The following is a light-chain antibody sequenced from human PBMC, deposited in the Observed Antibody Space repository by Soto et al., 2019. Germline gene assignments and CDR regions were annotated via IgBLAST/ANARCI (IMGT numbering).Light chain of an antibody. V-gene: IGKV3-20*01. CDR2: GAS. Sequence: EMVLTQSPGTLYLSPGERATLSCRASQSVNSNYLAWYQQKPGQAPRLLINGASSRATGIPDRFSGSGSGTDFTLTISRLEPEDFAVYYCQQYGSSPGTFGQGTKVEIK. J-gene: IGKJ1*01. CDR1: QSVNSNY. CDR3: QQYGSSPGT.